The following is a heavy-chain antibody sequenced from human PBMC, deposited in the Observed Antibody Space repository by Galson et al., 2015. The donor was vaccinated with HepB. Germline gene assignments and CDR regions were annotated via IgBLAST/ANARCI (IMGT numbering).Heavy chain of an antibody. CDR1: GGSISSYY. Sequence: ETLSLTCTVSGGSISSYYWSWIRQPPGKGLEWIGFIYYTGNTNHNPSLNSRVTISVDTSKNQFSLRLSSVTAADTAVYYCASGSSWSGDYTGWGQGTLVTVSS. CDR2: IYYTGNT. CDR3: ASGSSWSGDYTG. D-gene: IGHD3-3*01. J-gene: IGHJ4*02. V-gene: IGHV4-59*01.